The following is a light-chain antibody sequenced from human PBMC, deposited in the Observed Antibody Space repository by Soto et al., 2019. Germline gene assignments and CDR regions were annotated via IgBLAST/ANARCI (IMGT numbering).Light chain of an antibody. CDR3: QQYESSWT. J-gene: IGKJ1*01. V-gene: IGKV3-20*01. CDR2: DAS. Sequence: EIVLTQSPGTLSLSPGEGATLSCRASQSISSTFLAWYQHKPGQAPRVLIYDASRRAAGIPDRFSDSGSGTDFTLTISRLEPEDFAVYYCQQYESSWTFGQGTKVQMK. CDR1: QSISSTF.